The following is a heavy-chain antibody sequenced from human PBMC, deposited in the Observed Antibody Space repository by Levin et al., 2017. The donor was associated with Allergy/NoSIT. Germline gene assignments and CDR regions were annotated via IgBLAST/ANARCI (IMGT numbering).Heavy chain of an antibody. Sequence: PGESLKISCKASEYTFTGYFMHWVRQAPGQGLEWVGRISPNSGDTDYAQKFQGRVTMTRDTSVSTAYMELRSDDTAVYYCALQTVSGTGSFDYWGQGTLVTVSS. V-gene: IGHV1-2*06. J-gene: IGHJ4*02. CDR2: ISPNSGDT. CDR3: ALQTVSGTGSFDY. CDR1: EYTFTGYF. D-gene: IGHD6-19*01.